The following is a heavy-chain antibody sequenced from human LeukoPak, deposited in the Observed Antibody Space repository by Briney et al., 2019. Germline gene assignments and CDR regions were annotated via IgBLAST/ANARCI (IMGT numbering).Heavy chain of an antibody. J-gene: IGHJ6*03. V-gene: IGHV1-2*02. CDR1: GYTFTVFY. CDR2: INPNSGGT. Sequence: ASVKVSCKASGYTFTVFYMHWVRQAPGQGLEWMGWINPNSGGTNYAQKFQGRVTMTRDTSISTAYMELSRLRSDDTAVYYCARDFQYYDILTGFGFRLGDYYYYYMDVWGKGTTVTISS. CDR3: ARDFQYYDILTGFGFRLGDYYYYYMDV. D-gene: IGHD3-9*01.